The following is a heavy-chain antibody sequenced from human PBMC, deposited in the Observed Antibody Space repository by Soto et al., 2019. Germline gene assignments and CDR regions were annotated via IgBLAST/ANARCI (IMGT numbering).Heavy chain of an antibody. J-gene: IGHJ5*02. Sequence: PSETLSLTCAVYGGSFSGYYWSWIRQPPGKGLEWIGEINHSGSTNYNPSLKSRVTISVGTSKNHFSLKLTSVTAADTAVYYCARETYGDYVGYFDPWGQGIQVTVSS. CDR3: ARETYGDYVGYFDP. CDR1: GGSFSGYY. CDR2: INHSGST. V-gene: IGHV4-34*01. D-gene: IGHD4-17*01.